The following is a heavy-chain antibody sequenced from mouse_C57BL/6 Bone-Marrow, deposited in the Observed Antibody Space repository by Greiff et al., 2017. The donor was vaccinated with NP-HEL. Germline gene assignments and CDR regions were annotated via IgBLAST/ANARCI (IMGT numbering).Heavy chain of an antibody. Sequence: QVQLQQPGAELVRPGSSVKLSCKASGYTFTSYWMHWVKQRPIQGLEWIGNIDPYDSETHYNQKFKDKATLTVDKSSSTAYMQLSSLTSEDSAVYYCASRGITTVVARDWYFDVWGTGTTVTVSS. CDR1: GYTFTSYW. CDR2: IDPYDSET. D-gene: IGHD1-1*01. J-gene: IGHJ1*03. V-gene: IGHV1-52*01. CDR3: ASRGITTVVARDWYFDV.